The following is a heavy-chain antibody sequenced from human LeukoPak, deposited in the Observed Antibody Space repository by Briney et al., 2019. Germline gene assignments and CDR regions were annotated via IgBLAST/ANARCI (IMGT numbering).Heavy chain of an antibody. CDR3: AREDYDFWSGYSFDP. J-gene: IGHJ5*02. Sequence: PGGSLSFSWAASGFTFSTYALSWVRQAPGKGLEGVANIKQDGSEKYYVDSVKGRFTISRDNAKNSLYLQMNSLRAEDTAVYYCAREDYDFWSGYSFDPWGQGTLVTVSS. CDR1: GFTFSTYA. CDR2: IKQDGSEK. D-gene: IGHD3-3*01. V-gene: IGHV3-7*01.